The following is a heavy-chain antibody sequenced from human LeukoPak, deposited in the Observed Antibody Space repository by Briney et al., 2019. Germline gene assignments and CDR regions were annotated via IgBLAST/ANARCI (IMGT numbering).Heavy chain of an antibody. CDR1: GFTFSRYW. Sequence: GGSLRLSCAASGFTFSRYWMHWVRHAPGKGLMWVSRINSDGSSTSYADSVKGRFTISRDNAKNTMYLQMNSLRAEDTAVYYCAELGITMIGGVWGKGTTVTISS. CDR2: INSDGSST. D-gene: IGHD3-10*02. CDR3: AELGITMIGGV. J-gene: IGHJ6*04. V-gene: IGHV3-74*01.